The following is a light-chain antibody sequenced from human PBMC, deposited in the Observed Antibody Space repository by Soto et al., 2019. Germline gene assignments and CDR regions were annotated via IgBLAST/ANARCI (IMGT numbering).Light chain of an antibody. CDR2: EDI. J-gene: IGLJ2*01. CDR3: CSYAGSSIL. CDR1: SSDAGSYNL. V-gene: IGLV2-23*01. Sequence: QSALTQPASVSGSPGQSITISCTGSSSDAGSYNLVSWYQQHPGKAPKIMIYEDIKRPSGVSNRFSGSKSGNTAALTISGLQAEDEADYYCCSYAGSSILFGGGTKLTVL.